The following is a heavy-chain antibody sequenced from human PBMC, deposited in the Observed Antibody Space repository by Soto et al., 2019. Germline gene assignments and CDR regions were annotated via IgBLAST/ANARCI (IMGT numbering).Heavy chain of an antibody. Sequence: QLQLQESGPRLVKPSETLSLTCTVSGGSIYSSDYYWGWIRQPPGKGLEWIGTIHYAGSTYYNPSLKSRVTISVDTSRNQFSLQLTSLTAADTAVYYCATYTSGSANNWGQGTLVTVSS. D-gene: IGHD3-10*01. J-gene: IGHJ4*02. CDR1: GGSIYSSDYY. CDR3: ATYTSGSANN. V-gene: IGHV4-39*01. CDR2: IHYAGST.